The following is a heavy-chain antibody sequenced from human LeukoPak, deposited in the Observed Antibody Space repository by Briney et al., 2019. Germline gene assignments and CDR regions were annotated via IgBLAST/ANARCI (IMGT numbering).Heavy chain of an antibody. J-gene: IGHJ6*02. Sequence: PGRSLRLSCAASGFTFSSYGMHWVRQAPGKGLEWVAVISYDGSNKYYADSVKGRFTISRDNSKNTLYLQMNSLRAEDTAVYYCAKDPGIAVAGTHYYYGMDVWGQGTTVTVSS. V-gene: IGHV3-30*18. D-gene: IGHD6-19*01. CDR1: GFTFSSYG. CDR3: AKDPGIAVAGTHYYYGMDV. CDR2: ISYDGSNK.